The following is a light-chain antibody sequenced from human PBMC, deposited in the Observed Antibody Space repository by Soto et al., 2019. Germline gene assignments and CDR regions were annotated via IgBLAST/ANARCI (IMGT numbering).Light chain of an antibody. CDR3: ISYTSSSIDYV. J-gene: IGLJ1*01. V-gene: IGLV2-14*01. CDR1: SSDVGGYNY. Sequence: QSALTQPASVSGSPGQSITISCTGTSSDVGGYNYVSWYQQHPGKAPKLMIDEVSNRPSGVANRFSGSKSGNTASLTISGLQAEDEAYYYCISYTSSSIDYVFGTGIKLTV. CDR2: EVS.